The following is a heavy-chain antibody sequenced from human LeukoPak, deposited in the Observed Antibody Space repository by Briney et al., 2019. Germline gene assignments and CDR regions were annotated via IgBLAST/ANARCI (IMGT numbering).Heavy chain of an antibody. D-gene: IGHD5-24*01. CDR3: AKDRIPDGKYSIDF. V-gene: IGHV3-23*01. CDR2: IVGDGGGI. Sequence: PGGSLRLSCAVSGLRFGSFWMSWVRQAPGKGLEWVSVIVGDGGGIHYADSVKGRFTISRDNYKNTLYLQMSSLRAEDTAVYYCAKDRIPDGKYSIDFWGQGTLVTVSS. J-gene: IGHJ4*02. CDR1: GLRFGSFW.